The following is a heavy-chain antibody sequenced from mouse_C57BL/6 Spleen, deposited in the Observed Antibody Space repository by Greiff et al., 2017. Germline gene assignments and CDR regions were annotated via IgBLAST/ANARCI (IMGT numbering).Heavy chain of an antibody. CDR2: ISSGGSYT. CDR1: GFTFSSYG. V-gene: IGHV5-6*01. J-gene: IGHJ4*01. D-gene: IGHD3-2*02. CDR3: ARHPDSSGYYAMDY. Sequence: EVQGVESGGDLVKPGGSLKLSCAASGFTFSSYGMSWVRQTPDKRLEWVATISSGGSYTYYADSVKGRFTISRDNAKNTLYLQMSSLKSEDTAMYYCARHPDSSGYYAMDYWGQGTSVTVSS.